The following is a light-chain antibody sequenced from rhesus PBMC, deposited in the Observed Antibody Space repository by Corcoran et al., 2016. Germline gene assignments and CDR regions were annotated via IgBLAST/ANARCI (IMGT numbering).Light chain of an antibody. CDR3: SSYAVSTTNYI. J-gene: IGLJ1*01. CDR2: EVR. Sequence: QAALTKPRSLSGSTGQSVTISCTGTSRDIGGYNYVSWYQQHPGTAPKLLIYEVRKRPSGVSDRFSGSKFGNTASLTISGLQAEDEADYSCSSYAVSTTNYIFGAGTRLTVL. V-gene: IGLV2-32*02. CDR1: SRDIGGYNY.